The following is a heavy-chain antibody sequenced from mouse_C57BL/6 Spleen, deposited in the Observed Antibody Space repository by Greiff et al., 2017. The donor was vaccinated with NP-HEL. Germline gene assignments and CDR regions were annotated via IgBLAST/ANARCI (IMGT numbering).Heavy chain of an antibody. CDR2: IDPSDSYT. V-gene: IGHV1-59*01. D-gene: IGHD1-1*01. CDR1: GYTFTSYW. CDR3: ASDYYGSSGY. Sequence: QVQLQQPGAELVRPGTSVKLSCKASGYTFTSYWMHWVKQRPGQGLEWIGVIDPSDSYTNYNQKFKGKATLTVDTSSSTAYMQLSSLTSEDSAVYYCASDYYGSSGYWGQGTTLTVSS. J-gene: IGHJ2*01.